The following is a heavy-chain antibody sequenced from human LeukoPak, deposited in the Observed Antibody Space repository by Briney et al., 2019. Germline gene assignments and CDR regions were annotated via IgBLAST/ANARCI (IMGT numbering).Heavy chain of an antibody. J-gene: IGHJ6*03. Sequence: ASVKVSCKASGGTFSSYPPSWVRQAPGQGLEWMGGIIPIFGAANYAQKFQGRVTISTDESPTTAYMELSSLRSEDTAVYYCASELRFLEWSNYYMDVWGKGTTVTVSS. CDR1: GGTFSSYP. CDR2: IIPIFGAA. CDR3: ASELRFLEWSNYYMDV. V-gene: IGHV1-69*05. D-gene: IGHD3-3*01.